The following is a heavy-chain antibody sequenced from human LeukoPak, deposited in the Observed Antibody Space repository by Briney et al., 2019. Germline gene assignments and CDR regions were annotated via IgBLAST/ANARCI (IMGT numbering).Heavy chain of an antibody. Sequence: GGSLRLSCAASGFTFNTYAMSWVRQAPGKGLEWVSIISGSGDRTYYADSVKGRFTISRDNAKNSLYLQMNSLRDEDTAVYYCARAVTRRWLQTHFDYWGQGTLVTVSS. V-gene: IGHV3-23*01. CDR3: ARAVTRRWLQTHFDY. J-gene: IGHJ4*02. D-gene: IGHD5-24*01. CDR2: ISGSGDRT. CDR1: GFTFNTYA.